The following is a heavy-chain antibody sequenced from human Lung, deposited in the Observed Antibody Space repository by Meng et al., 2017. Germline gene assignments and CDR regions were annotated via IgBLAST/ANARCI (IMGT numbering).Heavy chain of an antibody. CDR2: INHSGST. CDR3: ARGYDILTGPPLDY. CDR1: GGSFSGYY. Sequence: QVQLRQWGAGLLEPSETLSLTCAVYGGSFSGYYWSWIRQPPGKGLEWIGEINHSGSTNYNPSLKSRVTISVDTSKNQFSLKLSSVTAADTAVYYCARGYDILTGPPLDYWGQGTLVTVSS. D-gene: IGHD3-9*01. V-gene: IGHV4-34*01. J-gene: IGHJ4*02.